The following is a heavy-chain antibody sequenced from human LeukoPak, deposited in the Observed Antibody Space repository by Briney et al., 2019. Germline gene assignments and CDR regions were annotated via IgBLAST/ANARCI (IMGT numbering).Heavy chain of an antibody. CDR3: ARDQATVATPWWDH. V-gene: IGHV1-2*02. D-gene: IGHD4-23*01. CDR1: GYTFTGYY. CDR2: INANSGGI. J-gene: IGHJ4*02. Sequence: ASVKVSCKASGYTFTGYYVHWVRQAPGQGLEWMGWINANSGGINYGQKLQGRVTMTRDSSISTAYMELSRLRSDDTAVYFCARDQATVATPWWDHWGQGTLVTVSS.